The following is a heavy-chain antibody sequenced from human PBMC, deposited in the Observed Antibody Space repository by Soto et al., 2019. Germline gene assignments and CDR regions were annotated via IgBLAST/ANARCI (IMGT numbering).Heavy chain of an antibody. CDR3: TKGTDYYDSARVPPNWFDH. CDR1: GFTFSSYS. D-gene: IGHD3-10*01. Sequence: EVQLVESGGGLIQPGGSQRLSCAASGFTFSSYSMNWVRQAPGKGLEWVSNISMGGDPVYYADSVRGRFTISRDTAKGSLYLESSSLREEDTAVYYCTKGTDYYDSARVPPNWFDHWGQGTLVTVTA. CDR2: ISMGGDPV. J-gene: IGHJ5*02. V-gene: IGHV3-48*02.